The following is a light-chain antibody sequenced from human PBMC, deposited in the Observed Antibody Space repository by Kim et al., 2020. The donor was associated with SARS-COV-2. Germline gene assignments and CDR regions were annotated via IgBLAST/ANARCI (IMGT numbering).Light chain of an antibody. CDR2: SAS. J-gene: IGKJ2*01. CDR1: QSVTSSY. CDR3: QQYGSSRYT. V-gene: IGKV3-20*01. Sequence: LSPGERATLSFRASQSVTSSYLAWYQQRPGQAPRLLIYSASSRAPGIPDRFSGSGSGTDFSLTISRLEPEDFAMYYCQQYGSSRYTFGQGTKLEI.